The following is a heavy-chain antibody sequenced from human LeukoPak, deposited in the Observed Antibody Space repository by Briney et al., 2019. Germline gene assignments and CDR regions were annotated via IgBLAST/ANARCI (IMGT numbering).Heavy chain of an antibody. Sequence: GESLKISSQASGYIFATYWIAWVRQLPGKGLECMGSIFPGDSDTKYSASFQGHVIISADKFTSTAYLQWSSLNDSDTAMYYCARLGYTNSPGDFWGQGTLVTVSS. D-gene: IGHD5-12*01. J-gene: IGHJ4*02. CDR1: GYIFATYW. V-gene: IGHV5-51*01. CDR3: ARLGYTNSPGDF. CDR2: IFPGDSDT.